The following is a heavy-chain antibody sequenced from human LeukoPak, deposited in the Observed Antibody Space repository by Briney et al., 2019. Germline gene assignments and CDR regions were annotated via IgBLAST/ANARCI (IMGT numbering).Heavy chain of an antibody. V-gene: IGHV4-38-2*02. Sequence: SETLSLTCTVSGYSISSGYYWGWIRQPPGKGLEWIGRIYTSGSTNYNPSLKSRVTISVDTSKNQFSLKLSSVTAADTAVYYCAGEYGDYYYYMDVWGKGTTVTVSS. CDR2: IYTSGST. CDR3: AGEYGDYYYYMDV. CDR1: GYSISSGYY. J-gene: IGHJ6*03. D-gene: IGHD4-17*01.